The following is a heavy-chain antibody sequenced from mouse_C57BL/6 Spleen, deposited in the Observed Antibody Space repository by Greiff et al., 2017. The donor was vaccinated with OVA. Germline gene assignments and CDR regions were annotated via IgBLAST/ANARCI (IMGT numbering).Heavy chain of an antibody. V-gene: IGHV5-4*03. Sequence: EVMLVESGGGLVKPGGSLKLSCAASGFTFSSYAMSWVRQTPEKRLEWVATISDGGSYTYYPDNVKGRFTISRDNAKNNLYLQMSHLKSEDTAMDYCARGVYYGSSPFDYWGQGTTLTVSS. CDR2: ISDGGSYT. D-gene: IGHD1-1*01. CDR3: ARGVYYGSSPFDY. CDR1: GFTFSSYA. J-gene: IGHJ2*01.